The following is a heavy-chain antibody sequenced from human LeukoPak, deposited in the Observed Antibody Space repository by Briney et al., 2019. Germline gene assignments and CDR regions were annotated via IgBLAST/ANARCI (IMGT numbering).Heavy chain of an antibody. V-gene: IGHV1-18*04. D-gene: IGHD3-10*01. J-gene: IGHJ4*02. CDR1: GYTFTSYG. CDR2: ISAYNDNT. CDR3: AREGYHYGSGSPDYYFDY. Sequence: GASVKVSCKASGYTFTSYGISWVRQAPGQGLEWMGWISAYNDNTNYAQKLQGRVTMTTDTSTSTAYMELRSLRSDDTAVYYCAREGYHYGSGSPDYYFDYWGQGTLVTVSS.